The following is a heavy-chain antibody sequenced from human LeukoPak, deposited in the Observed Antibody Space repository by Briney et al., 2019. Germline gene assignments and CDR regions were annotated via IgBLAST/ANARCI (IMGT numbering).Heavy chain of an antibody. J-gene: IGHJ4*02. CDR3: ARGQEFDDGVFDS. CDR1: GFSFSSFA. D-gene: IGHD1-1*01. Sequence: PGRSLRLSCAASGFSFSSFAMTWVRQAPGKGLEWVSTIRSNGATAYNADSVKGRFTISRDSSKNTVYLQMNSLRVEDTAIYYCARGQEFDDGVFDSWGQGTLVTVSS. V-gene: IGHV3-23*01. CDR2: IRSNGATA.